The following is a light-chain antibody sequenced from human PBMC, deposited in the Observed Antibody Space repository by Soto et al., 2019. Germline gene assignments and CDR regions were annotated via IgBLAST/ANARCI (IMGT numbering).Light chain of an antibody. CDR1: SSNIGSNT. CDR3: AAWDDSLNGIYV. V-gene: IGLV1-44*01. J-gene: IGLJ1*01. CDR2: SNN. Sequence: QSVLTQPPSASGTPGQRVTISCSGSSSNIGSNTVNWYQQLPGTAPKLLIYSNNQRPSGVPDRSSGSKSGTSASLANSGLQSEDDADYYCAAWDDSLNGIYVFGTGTKLTVL.